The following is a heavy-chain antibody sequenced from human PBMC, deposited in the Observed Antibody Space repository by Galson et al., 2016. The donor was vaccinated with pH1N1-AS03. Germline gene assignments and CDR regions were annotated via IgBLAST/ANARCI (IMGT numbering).Heavy chain of an antibody. CDR2: VTPIFGTA. V-gene: IGHV1-69*13. D-gene: IGHD3-10*01. CDR3: ARGGFSYGSGSYFPSFDH. Sequence: SVKVSCKASGGTFSSYAISWVRQAPGQGLEWMGGVTPIFGTANYAQKFQGRVTITADESTSTAYMELSSLRSEDTAGYYCARGGFSYGSGSYFPSFDHWGQGSLLTVSS. J-gene: IGHJ4*02. CDR1: GGTFSSYA.